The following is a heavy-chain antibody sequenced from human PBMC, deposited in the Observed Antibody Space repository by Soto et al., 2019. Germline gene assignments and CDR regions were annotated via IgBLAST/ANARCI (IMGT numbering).Heavy chain of an antibody. D-gene: IGHD3-10*01. V-gene: IGHV4-38-2*02. CDR3: ARIWSIQKTYYYGSGSYYPDWWFDP. Sequence: SETLSLTCTVSGYSISSGYYWGWIRQPPGKGLEWIGSIYHSGSTYYNPSLKSRVTISVDTSKNQFSLKLSSVTAADTAVYYCARIWSIQKTYYYGSGSYYPDWWFDPWGQGTLVTVSS. J-gene: IGHJ5*02. CDR2: IYHSGST. CDR1: GYSISSGYY.